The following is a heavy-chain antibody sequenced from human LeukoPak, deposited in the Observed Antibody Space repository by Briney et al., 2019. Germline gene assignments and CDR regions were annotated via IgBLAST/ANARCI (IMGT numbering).Heavy chain of an antibody. J-gene: IGHJ4*02. D-gene: IGHD3-10*01. CDR1: GGSISSYY. CDR3: ARGFYYGSGRFDY. V-gene: IGHV4-59*12. Sequence: SETLSLTCTVSGGSISSYYWSWIRQPPGGGLEWIGYIYYSGSTNYNPSLKRRVTISLDTSKNQFSLKLSSVTAADTAVYYCARGFYYGSGRFDYWGQGTLVTVSS. CDR2: IYYSGST.